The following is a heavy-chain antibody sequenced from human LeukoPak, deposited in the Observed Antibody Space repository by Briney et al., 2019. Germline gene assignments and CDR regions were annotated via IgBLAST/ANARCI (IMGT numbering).Heavy chain of an antibody. CDR3: ARGGLALYDGMDV. V-gene: IGHV3-9*01. Sequence: GGSLRLSCAASGFTFDDYAMHWVRQAPGKGLEWVSGISWNSGSIGYADSVKGRFTISRDNAKNSLYLQMNSLRAEDTAVYYCARGGLALYDGMDVWGEGTTVTVSS. CDR1: GFTFDDYA. CDR2: ISWNSGSI. J-gene: IGHJ6*04.